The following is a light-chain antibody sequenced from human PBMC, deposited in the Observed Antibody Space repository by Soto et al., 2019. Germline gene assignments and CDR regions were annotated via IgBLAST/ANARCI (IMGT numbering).Light chain of an antibody. Sequence: QSALTQPASVSGSPGQSITISCTGTSSDVGSYNLVSWYQQHPGKAPKLMIYEGSKRPSGVSNRFSGSKSGNTASLTISGLQAEDEADYYCCSYAGNSTYWVFGGGTKLTVL. CDR2: EGS. V-gene: IGLV2-23*01. CDR1: SSDVGSYNL. CDR3: CSYAGNSTYWV. J-gene: IGLJ3*02.